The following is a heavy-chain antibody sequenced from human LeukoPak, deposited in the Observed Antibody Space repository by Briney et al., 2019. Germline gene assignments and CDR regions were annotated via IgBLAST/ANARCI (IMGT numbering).Heavy chain of an antibody. CDR2: ISYDGSNK. CDR1: GFTFSSYA. J-gene: IGHJ4*02. D-gene: IGHD4-17*01. Sequence: GRSLRLSCAASGFTFSSYAMHWVRQAPGKGLEWVAVISYDGSNKYYADSVKGRFTISRDNSKNTLYLQMNSLRAEDTAVYYCARDHHYGDYLDYWGQGTLVTVSS. V-gene: IGHV3-30-3*01. CDR3: ARDHHYGDYLDY.